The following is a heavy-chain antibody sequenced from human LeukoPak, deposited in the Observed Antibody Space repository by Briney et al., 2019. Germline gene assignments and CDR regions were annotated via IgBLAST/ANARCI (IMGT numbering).Heavy chain of an antibody. J-gene: IGHJ5*02. V-gene: IGHV4-38-2*02. CDR3: ARDLGLTISDNWFDP. CDR1: DYSISSGYF. Sequence: KPSETLSLTCTVSDYSISSGYFWTWIRQPPGKGLEWIGSIFHTRSSYYNPSLKSPVTISVDTSKNQFSLELSSVTAADTAVYYCARDLGLTISDNWFDPWGQGTLVTVSS. D-gene: IGHD3-3*01. CDR2: IFHTRSS.